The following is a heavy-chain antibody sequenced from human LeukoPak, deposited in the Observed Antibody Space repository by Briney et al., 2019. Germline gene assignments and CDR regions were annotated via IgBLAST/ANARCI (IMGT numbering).Heavy chain of an antibody. J-gene: IGHJ6*03. Sequence: ASVKASCKASGGTFSSYAISWVRQAPGQGLEWMGGIIPIFGTANYAQKFQGRVTITTDESTSTAYMELSSLRSEDTAVYYCASVDNWNYRDYYYYMDVWGKGTTVTVSS. CDR3: ASVDNWNYRDYYYYMDV. D-gene: IGHD1-7*01. V-gene: IGHV1-69*05. CDR2: IIPIFGTA. CDR1: GGTFSSYA.